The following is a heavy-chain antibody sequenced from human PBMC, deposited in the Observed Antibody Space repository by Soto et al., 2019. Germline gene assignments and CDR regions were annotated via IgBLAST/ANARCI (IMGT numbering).Heavy chain of an antibody. J-gene: IGHJ6*02. CDR1: GFTFSSYS. CDR2: ISSSSSTI. D-gene: IGHD1-7*01. V-gene: IGHV3-48*02. CDR3: AKRGVLELRDYYYGMDV. Sequence: GGSLRLSCAASGFTFSSYSMNWVRQAPGKGLEWVSYISSSSSTIYYVDSVKGRFTISRDNAKNSLYLQMNSLRDEDTAVYYCAKRGVLELRDYYYGMDVWGQGTTVTVSS.